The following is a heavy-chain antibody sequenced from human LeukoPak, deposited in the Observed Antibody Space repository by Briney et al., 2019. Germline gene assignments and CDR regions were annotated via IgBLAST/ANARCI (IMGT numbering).Heavy chain of an antibody. D-gene: IGHD4-17*01. CDR2: IYSGGST. J-gene: IGHJ4*02. Sequence: GGSLRLSCAASGFTVSSNYMSWVRQAPGKGLEWVSVIYSGGSTYYADSVKGRFTISRDNSKNTLYLQMNSLRAEDTAVYYCARGRGYGYGDYEAFDYWGQGTLVTVSS. V-gene: IGHV3-53*01. CDR1: GFTVSSNY. CDR3: ARGRGYGYGDYEAFDY.